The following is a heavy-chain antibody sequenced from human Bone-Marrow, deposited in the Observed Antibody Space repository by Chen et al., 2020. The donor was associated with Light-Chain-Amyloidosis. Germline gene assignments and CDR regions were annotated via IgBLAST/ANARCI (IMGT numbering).Heavy chain of an antibody. Sequence: EVQLEQSGPDGKKPGESLKIACKGTGYTCPNYWIGWVRQMPGKGLEWMGVIYPDDSDARYSPSFAGQVTIAADKSITTAYLQWRSLKASDTAMYYCARRRDGYNFDYWGQGTLVTVSS. CDR1: GYTCPNYW. CDR3: ARRRDGYNFDY. V-gene: IGHV5-51*01. D-gene: IGHD5-12*01. J-gene: IGHJ4*02. CDR2: IYPDDSDA.